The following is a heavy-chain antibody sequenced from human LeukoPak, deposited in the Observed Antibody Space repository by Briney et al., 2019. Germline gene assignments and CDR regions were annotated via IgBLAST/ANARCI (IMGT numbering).Heavy chain of an antibody. D-gene: IGHD6-19*01. V-gene: IGHV1-2*02. J-gene: IGHJ6*03. CDR3: ARSSGLYYYYYYMDV. Sequence: ASVKVSCKASGYTFTGYYMHWVRQAPGQGLEWMGWINPNSGGTNYAQKFQGRVTITRDTSISTAYMELSRLRSEDTAAYYCARSSGLYYYYYYMDVWGKGTTVTVSS. CDR1: GYTFTGYY. CDR2: INPNSGGT.